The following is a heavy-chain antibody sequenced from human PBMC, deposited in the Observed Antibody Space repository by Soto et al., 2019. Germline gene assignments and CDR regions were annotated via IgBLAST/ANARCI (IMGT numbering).Heavy chain of an antibody. Sequence: GGSLRLSCAASGFTFSSYSMNWVRQAPGKGLEWVSYISSSSSTIYYADSVKGRFTISRDNAKNSLYLQMNSLRDEDTAVYYCARAPPVVARPDWFDPWGQGTLVTVSS. J-gene: IGHJ5*02. CDR3: ARAPPVVARPDWFDP. CDR2: ISSSSSTI. D-gene: IGHD2-21*01. V-gene: IGHV3-48*02. CDR1: GFTFSSYS.